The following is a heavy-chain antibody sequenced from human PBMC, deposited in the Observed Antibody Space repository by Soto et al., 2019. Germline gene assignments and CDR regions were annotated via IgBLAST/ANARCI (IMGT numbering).Heavy chain of an antibody. Sequence: GGSLRLSCAASGFTFSSYAMHWVRQAPGKGLEWVAVISYDGSNKYYADSVKGRFTISRDNSKNTLYLQMNSLRAEDTAVYYCARDIGMGVVVTAMLPLHHYCMDVRGPATTVTVSS. D-gene: IGHD2-21*02. J-gene: IGHJ6*02. CDR1: GFTFSSYA. CDR3: ARDIGMGVVVTAMLPLHHYCMDV. CDR2: ISYDGSNK. V-gene: IGHV3-30-3*01.